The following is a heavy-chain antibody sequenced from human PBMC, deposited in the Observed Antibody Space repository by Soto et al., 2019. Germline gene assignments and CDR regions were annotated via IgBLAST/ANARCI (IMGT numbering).Heavy chain of an antibody. CDR1: GFTFSSYA. CDR3: ARDSSGSYSPDDAFDI. V-gene: IGHV3-30-3*01. D-gene: IGHD1-26*01. Sequence: PGGSLRLSCAASGFTFSSYAMHWVRQAPGKGLEWVAVISYDGSNKYYADSVKGRFTISRDNSKNTLYLQMNSLRAEDTAVYYCARDSSGSYSPDDAFDIWGQGTMVT. J-gene: IGHJ3*02. CDR2: ISYDGSNK.